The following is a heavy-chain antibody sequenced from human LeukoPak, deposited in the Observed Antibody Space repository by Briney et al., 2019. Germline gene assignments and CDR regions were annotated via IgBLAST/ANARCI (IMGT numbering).Heavy chain of an antibody. D-gene: IGHD3-22*01. CDR2: MSYDGSNK. J-gene: IGHJ4*02. V-gene: IGHV3-30*04. CDR3: ATHYYESSGYYSPDS. Sequence: GGSLRLSCAASGFIFSSYAMHWVRQAPGKGLEWVALMSYDGSNKYYIDSVKGRFTISRDNSQNTLYLQMNSLRAEDTAVYYCATHYYESSGYYSPDSWGQGTLVTVSS. CDR1: GFIFSSYA.